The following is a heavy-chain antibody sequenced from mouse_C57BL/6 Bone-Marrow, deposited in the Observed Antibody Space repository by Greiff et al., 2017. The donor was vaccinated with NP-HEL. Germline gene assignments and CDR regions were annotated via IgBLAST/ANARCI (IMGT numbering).Heavy chain of an antibody. CDR3: ARVVHPLPLDY. Sequence: QVQLQQPGAELVKPGASVKMSCKASGYTFTSYWITWVKQRPGQGLEWIGDIYPGSGSTNYNEKFKSKATLTVDTSSSPAYMQLSSLTSEDSAVYYCARVVHPLPLDYWGQGTTLTVSS. V-gene: IGHV1-55*01. J-gene: IGHJ2*01. CDR2: IYPGSGST. D-gene: IGHD1-1*02. CDR1: GYTFTSYW.